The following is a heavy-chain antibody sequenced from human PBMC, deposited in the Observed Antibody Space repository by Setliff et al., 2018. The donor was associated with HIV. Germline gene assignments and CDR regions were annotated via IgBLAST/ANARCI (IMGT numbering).Heavy chain of an antibody. V-gene: IGHV1-18*01. CDR1: GYTFTNFG. D-gene: IGHD6-19*01. CDR3: ARDLYTSGWPNWFDP. Sequence: GASVQVSCKASGYTFTNFGITWVRQVPGQGLEWMGWVNTNNDKTNYAQKFQGRVTMTTDRSTKTAYLDLGSLRPDDTAVYYCARDLYTSGWPNWFDPWGPGTLVTSPQ. J-gene: IGHJ5*02. CDR2: VNTNNDKT.